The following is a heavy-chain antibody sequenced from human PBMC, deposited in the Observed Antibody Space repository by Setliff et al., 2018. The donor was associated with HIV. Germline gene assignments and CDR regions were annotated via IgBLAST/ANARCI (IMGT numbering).Heavy chain of an antibody. CDR1: GFSFSNYG. CDR2: IRYDGSNK. V-gene: IGHV3-30*02. Sequence: GGSLRLSCVASGFSFSNYGMHWVRQAPGKGLEWMTFIRYDGSNKYYADSVKGRFTISRDNAKNSLYLQMNSLRAEDTAIYYCATDFSISAWGQGTLVTVSS. CDR3: ATDFSISA. J-gene: IGHJ1*01. D-gene: IGHD2-2*01.